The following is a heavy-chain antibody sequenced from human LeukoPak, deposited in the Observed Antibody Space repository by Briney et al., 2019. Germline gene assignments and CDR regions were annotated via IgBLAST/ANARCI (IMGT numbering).Heavy chain of an antibody. CDR2: ISYDGSNK. CDR1: GFIFSSYG. V-gene: IGHV3-30*18. CDR3: AKDGGLLLWFGEPIPLDY. D-gene: IGHD3-10*01. Sequence: GGSLRLSCAASGFIFSSYGMHWVRQAPGKGLEWVAVISYDGSNKYYADSVKGRFTISRDNSKNTLYLQMNSLRDEDTAVYYCAKDGGLLLWFGEPIPLDYWGQGTLVTVSS. J-gene: IGHJ4*02.